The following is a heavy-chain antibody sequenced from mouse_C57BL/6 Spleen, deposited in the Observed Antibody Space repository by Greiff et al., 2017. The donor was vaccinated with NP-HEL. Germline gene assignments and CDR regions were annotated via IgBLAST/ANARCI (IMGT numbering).Heavy chain of an antibody. Sequence: QVQLQQPGAELVRPGSSVKLSCKASGYTFTSYWMHWVKQRPIQGLEWIGNIDPSDSETHYNQKFKDKATLTVDKSSSTAYMQLSSLTSEDSAVYYCARGGALLRSYAMDYWGQGTSVTVSS. CDR3: ARGGALLRSYAMDY. J-gene: IGHJ4*01. D-gene: IGHD1-1*01. V-gene: IGHV1-52*01. CDR1: GYTFTSYW. CDR2: IDPSDSET.